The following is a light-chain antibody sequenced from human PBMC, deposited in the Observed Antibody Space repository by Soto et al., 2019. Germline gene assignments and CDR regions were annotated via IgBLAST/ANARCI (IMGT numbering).Light chain of an antibody. J-gene: IGKJ2*01. V-gene: IGKV1-39*01. CDR3: QQSDSTPYT. CDR1: QTISTY. Sequence: DIQMTQSPSSLSASVGDRVTITCRASQTISTYLNWYQQKPAKAPRLLIYDASSLLSGVPSRFSGSGSGTDFTLTIASLQPEDFSTCYCQQSDSTPYTFGQGTKVEI. CDR2: DAS.